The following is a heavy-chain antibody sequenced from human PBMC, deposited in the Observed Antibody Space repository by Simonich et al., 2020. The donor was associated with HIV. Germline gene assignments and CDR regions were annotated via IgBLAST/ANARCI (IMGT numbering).Heavy chain of an antibody. CDR1: GYSFPGYW. J-gene: IGHJ2*01. D-gene: IGHD6-19*01. Sequence: EVQLVQSGAEVKKPWESLKISCKGSGYSFPGYWIGWVREMPGNGLEWMGNNYTGNSDNRYNPSFKGQVTISADKSISTDYLQWSSLKASDTAMYYCVRRLAVAGTYWYFDLWGRGTLVTVSS. V-gene: IGHV5-51*03. CDR2: NYTGNSDN. CDR3: VRRLAVAGTYWYFDL.